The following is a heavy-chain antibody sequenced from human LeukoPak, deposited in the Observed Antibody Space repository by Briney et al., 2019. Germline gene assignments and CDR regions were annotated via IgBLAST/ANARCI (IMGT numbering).Heavy chain of an antibody. CDR3: ARDRVGDTAMVYYYYYMDV. D-gene: IGHD5-18*01. Sequence: GASVKVSCKASGYTFTSYGISWVRQAPGQGLEWMGWISAYNGNTNYAQKLQGRVTMTTDTSTSTAYMELRSLRSDDTAVYYCARDRVGDTAMVYYYYYMDVWGKGTTVTISS. J-gene: IGHJ6*03. CDR2: ISAYNGNT. V-gene: IGHV1-18*01. CDR1: GYTFTSYG.